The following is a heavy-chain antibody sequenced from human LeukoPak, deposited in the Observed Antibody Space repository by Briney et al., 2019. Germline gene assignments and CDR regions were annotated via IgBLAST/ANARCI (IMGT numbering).Heavy chain of an antibody. CDR1: GGSISSYY. J-gene: IGHJ4*02. CDR2: IYYSGST. Sequence: SETLSLTCTVSGGSISSYYWSWIRQPPGKGLEWIGYIYYSGSTNCNPSLKSRVTISVDTSKNQFSLKLSSVTAADTAVYYCARGCCSSTSCYGGFDYWGQGTLVTVSS. V-gene: IGHV4-59*08. D-gene: IGHD2-2*01. CDR3: ARGCCSSTSCYGGFDY.